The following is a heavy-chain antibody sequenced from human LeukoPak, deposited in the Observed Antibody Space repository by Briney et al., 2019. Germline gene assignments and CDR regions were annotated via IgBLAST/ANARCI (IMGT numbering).Heavy chain of an antibody. CDR1: GGSISSSSYY. CDR2: IYYSGST. V-gene: IGHV4-39*01. D-gene: IGHD2-15*01. J-gene: IGHJ4*02. Sequence: SETLSLTCTVSGGSISSSSYYWGWIRQPPGKGLEWIGSIYYSGSTYYNPSLKSRVTISVDTSKNQFSLKLSSVTAADTAVYYCARRGYCSGGSCYHYFDYWGQGTLVTVSP. CDR3: ARRGYCSGGSCYHYFDY.